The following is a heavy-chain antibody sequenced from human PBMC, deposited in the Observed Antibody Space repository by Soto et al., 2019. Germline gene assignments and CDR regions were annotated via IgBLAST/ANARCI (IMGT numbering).Heavy chain of an antibody. Sequence: SETVSLTCTVSGGSISSGGYYWSWIRQHPGKGLEWIGYIYYSGSTYYNPSLKSRVTISVDTSKNQFSLKLSSVTAADTAVYYCSLSWFYGMDVWGQGTTVTVSS. CDR2: IYYSGST. J-gene: IGHJ6*02. V-gene: IGHV4-31*03. CDR3: SLSWFYGMDV. D-gene: IGHD3-9*01. CDR1: GGSISSGGYY.